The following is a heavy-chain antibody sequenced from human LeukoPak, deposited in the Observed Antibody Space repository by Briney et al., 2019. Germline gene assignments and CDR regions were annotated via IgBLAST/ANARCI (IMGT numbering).Heavy chain of an antibody. CDR3: VSFYETY. D-gene: IGHD2/OR15-2a*01. V-gene: IGHV3-74*01. CDR1: GNYW. CDR2: INSDGSWT. J-gene: IGHJ4*02. Sequence: GGSLRLSCAASGNYWMHWVRQVPGKGLVWVSHINSDGSWTSYADSVKGRFTISKDNAKNTVYLQMNSLRAEGPAVYYCVSFYETYWGRGTLVTVSS.